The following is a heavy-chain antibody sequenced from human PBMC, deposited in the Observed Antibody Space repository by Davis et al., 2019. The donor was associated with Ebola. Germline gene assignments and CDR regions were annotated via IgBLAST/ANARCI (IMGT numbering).Heavy chain of an antibody. CDR2: ISGSGGST. J-gene: IGHJ6*02. V-gene: IGHV3-23*01. Sequence: PGGSLRLSCAASGFTFSSYAMSWVRQAPGKGLEWVSAISGSGGSTYYADSVKGRFTISRDNSKNTLYLQMNSLRAEDTAVYYCAKAGAGLIQYQLLWSMYYYYYGMDVWGQGTTVTVSS. CDR1: GFTFSSYA. D-gene: IGHD2-2*01. CDR3: AKAGAGLIQYQLLWSMYYYYYGMDV.